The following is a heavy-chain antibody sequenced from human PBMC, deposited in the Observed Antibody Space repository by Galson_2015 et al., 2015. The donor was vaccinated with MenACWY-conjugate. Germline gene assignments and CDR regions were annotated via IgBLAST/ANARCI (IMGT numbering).Heavy chain of an antibody. J-gene: IGHJ3*01. CDR3: AKEDDYGANDAFGDL. D-gene: IGHD4-23*01. CDR1: GFTFSNYG. Sequence: SLRLSCAASGFTFSNYGMHWVRQTPGKGLEWVSFIRYDGENIYYADSVKGRFTISRDNAKNTLFLQINSLRAEDTAVYFCAKEDDYGANDAFGDLWGHATMVTVSS. CDR2: IRYDGENI. V-gene: IGHV3-30*02.